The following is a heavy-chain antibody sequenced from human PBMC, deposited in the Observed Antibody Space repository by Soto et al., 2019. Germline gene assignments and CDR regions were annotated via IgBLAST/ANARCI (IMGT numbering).Heavy chain of an antibody. Sequence: ASVKVSCKASGYTFTSYYMHWVRQAPGQGLKWMRIINPSGGSTSYAQKFQGRVTMTRDTSTSTVYMELSSLRSEDTAVYYCAREGPEFGVVTYYFDYWGQGTLVTVSS. CDR2: INPSGGST. J-gene: IGHJ4*02. D-gene: IGHD3-3*01. CDR3: AREGPEFGVVTYYFDY. V-gene: IGHV1-46*03. CDR1: GYTFTSYY.